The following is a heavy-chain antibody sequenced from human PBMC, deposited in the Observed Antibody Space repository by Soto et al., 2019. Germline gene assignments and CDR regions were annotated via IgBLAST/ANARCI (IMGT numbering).Heavy chain of an antibody. CDR3: AREVGVEMAVFDY. Sequence: GGSLRLSCAASGFTFSSYGMHWVRQAPGKGLEWVAVIWYDGSNKYYADSVKGRFTISRDNSKNTLYLQMNSLRAEDTAVYYCAREVGVEMAVFDYWGQGTLVTVSS. V-gene: IGHV3-33*01. D-gene: IGHD1-26*01. CDR1: GFTFSSYG. CDR2: IWYDGSNK. J-gene: IGHJ4*02.